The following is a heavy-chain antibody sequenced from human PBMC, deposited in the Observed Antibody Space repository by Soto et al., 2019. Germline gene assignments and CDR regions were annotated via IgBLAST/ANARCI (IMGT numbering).Heavy chain of an antibody. CDR1: GGTFSSYA. J-gene: IGHJ4*02. D-gene: IGHD4-17*01. V-gene: IGHV1-69*13. CDR3: ARVHGDYAGYFDY. Sequence: ASVKVSCKASGGTFSSYAISWVRQAPGQGLEGMGGIIPIFGTANYAQKFQGRVTIPADESTSTAYMELSSLRSEDTAVYYCARVHGDYAGYFDYWGQGTLVTVSS. CDR2: IIPIFGTA.